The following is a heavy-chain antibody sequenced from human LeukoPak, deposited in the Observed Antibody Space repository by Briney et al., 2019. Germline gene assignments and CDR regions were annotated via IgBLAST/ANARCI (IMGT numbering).Heavy chain of an antibody. D-gene: IGHD3-22*01. CDR3: ASSPRDSSGYLDY. CDR1: GRSISSYY. J-gene: IGHJ4*02. V-gene: IGHV4-59*01. CDR2: IYYSGST. Sequence: PSETLSLTCTVSGRSISSYYWSWIRQPPGKGLEWIGYIYYSGSTNYNPSLKSRVTISVDTSKNQFSLKLSSVTAADTAVYYCASSPRDSSGYLDYWGRGTLVSVFS.